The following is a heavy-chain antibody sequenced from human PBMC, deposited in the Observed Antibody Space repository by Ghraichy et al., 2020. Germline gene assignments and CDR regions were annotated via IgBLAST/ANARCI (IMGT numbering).Heavy chain of an antibody. J-gene: IGHJ6*02. CDR1: GITFSSYV. CDR3: AKDDVKWGSYYYGMDV. D-gene: IGHD2-15*01. V-gene: IGHV3-23*01. Sequence: LTCAASGITFSSYVMSWVRQAPGKGLEWVSGITDSGGNTFYADSVKGRFTISRDNSKNTLYLQMNSLRAEDTAVYYCAKDDVKWGSYYYGMDVWGQGTTVTVSS. CDR2: ITDSGGNT.